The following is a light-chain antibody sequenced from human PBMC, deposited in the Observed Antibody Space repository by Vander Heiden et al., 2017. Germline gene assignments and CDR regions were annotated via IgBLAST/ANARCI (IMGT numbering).Light chain of an antibody. CDR1: QSVLYSSNNKNY. V-gene: IGKV4-1*01. CDR3: QQCYNTPFT. CDR2: WAS. Sequence: DIVMTQSPDSLAVSLGERATINCKSSQSVLYSSNNKNYLTWYQQKPGQPPKLLIDWASTRESGVPDRFFGSGSGTDFTLTISSLQAEDVAVYYCQQCYNTPFTFGPGTQVDIK. J-gene: IGKJ3*01.